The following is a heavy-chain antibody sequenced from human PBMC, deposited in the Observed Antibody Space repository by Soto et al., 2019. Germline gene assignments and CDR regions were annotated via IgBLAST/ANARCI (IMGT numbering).Heavy chain of an antibody. CDR2: ISYDGNNK. V-gene: IGHV3-30-3*01. CDR3: ARAGCDGGSCYTLVGLRYGMDV. D-gene: IGHD2-15*01. Sequence: QVQLVESGGGVVQPGRSLRLSCAASGFTFSSYARYWVRQAPGKGLEGVAVISYDGNNKHHADSVKGRFTISRDNSKDTVYLQMNSLRAEDTAVYYCARAGCDGGSCYTLVGLRYGMDVWGQGTTVTVSS. CDR1: GFTFSSYA. J-gene: IGHJ6*02.